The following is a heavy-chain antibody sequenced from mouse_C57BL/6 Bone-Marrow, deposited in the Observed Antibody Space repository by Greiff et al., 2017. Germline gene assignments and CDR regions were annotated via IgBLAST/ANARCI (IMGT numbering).Heavy chain of an antibody. D-gene: IGHD2-4*01. V-gene: IGHV1-26*01. J-gene: IGHJ3*01. Sequence: VQLQQSGPELVKPGASVKISCKASGYTFTDYYMNWVKPSHGKSLEWIGDINPNNGGTSYNQKFKGKATLTVDKSSSTAYMELRSLTSEDSAVYYCAREGLRRYFAYWGQGTLVTVSA. CDR3: AREGLRRYFAY. CDR2: INPNNGGT. CDR1: GYTFTDYY.